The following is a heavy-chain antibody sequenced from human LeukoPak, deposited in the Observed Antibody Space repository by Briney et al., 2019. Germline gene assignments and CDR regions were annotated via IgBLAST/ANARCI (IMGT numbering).Heavy chain of an antibody. CDR3: ARGFTMVRGRIDP. CDR2: INHSGST. J-gene: IGHJ5*02. Sequence: SETLSLTCTVSDGSISGYYWSWIRQPPGKGLEWIGEINHSGSTNYNPSLKSRVTISVDTSKNQFSLKLSSVTAADTAVYYCARGFTMVRGRIDPWGQGTLVTVSS. CDR1: DGSISGYY. V-gene: IGHV4-34*01. D-gene: IGHD3-10*01.